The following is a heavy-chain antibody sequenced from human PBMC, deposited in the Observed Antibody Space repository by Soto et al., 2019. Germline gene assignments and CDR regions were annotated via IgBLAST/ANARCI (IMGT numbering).Heavy chain of an antibody. CDR1: GVTFIHHA. CDR2: ISERGDTT. V-gene: IGHV3-23*01. J-gene: IGHJ1*01. D-gene: IGHD1-26*01. CDR3: VTGSSGAVGEDR. Sequence: EVQLLESGGGLVQPGGSLRLSCEASGVTFIHHAMTWVRQAPGKGLAWVSSISERGDTTYYADSVRGRFTISRDNPKNTLLLQMNSLRAEDTAVYYCVTGSSGAVGEDRWGQGTLVTVS.